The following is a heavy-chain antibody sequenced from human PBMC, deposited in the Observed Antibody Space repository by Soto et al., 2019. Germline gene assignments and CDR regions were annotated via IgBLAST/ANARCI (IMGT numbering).Heavy chain of an antibody. J-gene: IGHJ4*02. Sequence: EVQLVESGGGLVQPGGSLRLSCAASGFTFSTYAMNWVRQAPGKGLEWVSYITGGDNTKYYAHSVRGRFAISRDNAKNSLYLQMNSLRAEDTAVYFCARGDETVVLPGLFDFWGQGTLVSVSS. D-gene: IGHD2-2*01. CDR3: ARGDETVVLPGLFDF. CDR2: ITGGDNTK. CDR1: GFTFSTYA. V-gene: IGHV3-48*01.